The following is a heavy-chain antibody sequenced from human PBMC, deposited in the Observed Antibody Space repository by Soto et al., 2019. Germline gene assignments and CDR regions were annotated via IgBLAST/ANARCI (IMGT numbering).Heavy chain of an antibody. CDR2: IYYSGST. CDR1: GDSVNNGRYY. Sequence: SETLSLTCTVSGDSVNNGRYYWTWIRQPPGKGLEWIGYIYYSGSTNYNPSLKSRVTISVDTSKNQFSLKLSSVTAADTAVYYCARGLADYDLLTGCDYRGQGTLVTVSS. CDR3: ARGLADYDLLTGCDY. D-gene: IGHD3-9*01. V-gene: IGHV4-61*01. J-gene: IGHJ4*02.